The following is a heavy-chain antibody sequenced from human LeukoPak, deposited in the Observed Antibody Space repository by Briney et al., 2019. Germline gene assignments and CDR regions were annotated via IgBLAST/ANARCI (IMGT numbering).Heavy chain of an antibody. D-gene: IGHD3-3*01. CDR2: ISAYNGNT. CDR3: AREEITIFGVVIPDY. Sequence: ASVKVSCKASGYTFTSYGISWVRQAPGQGLEWMGWISAYNGNTNYAQKLQGRVTMTTDTSTSTAYMELRSLRSDDTAVYYCAREEITIFGVVIPDYWGQGTRVTVSS. V-gene: IGHV1-18*01. CDR1: GYTFTSYG. J-gene: IGHJ4*02.